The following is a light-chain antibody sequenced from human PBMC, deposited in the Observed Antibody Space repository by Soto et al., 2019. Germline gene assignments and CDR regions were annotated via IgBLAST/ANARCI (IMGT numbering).Light chain of an antibody. J-gene: IGLJ2*01. CDR2: YESSGSY. Sequence: QPVLTQSSSASASLGSSVKLTCTLSSGHSSYIIAWHQQQPGKAPRYLMKYESSGSYNTGSGVPDRFSGSSSGADRYVTISNLQFEDEADYYCETWDSNVVFGGGTKLTVL. CDR3: ETWDSNVV. V-gene: IGLV4-60*02. CDR1: SGHSSYI.